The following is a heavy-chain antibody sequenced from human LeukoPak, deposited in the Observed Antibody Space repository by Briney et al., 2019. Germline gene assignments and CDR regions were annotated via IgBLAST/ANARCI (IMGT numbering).Heavy chain of an antibody. Sequence: ASVKVSCKASGYTFTSYDINWVRQATGQGLGWMGWMNPNSGNTGYAQRFQGRVTMTRNTSISTAYMELSSLRSEDTAVYYCARGRVLLWFGELKSYWFDPWGQGTLVTVSS. D-gene: IGHD3-10*01. V-gene: IGHV1-8*01. CDR2: MNPNSGNT. J-gene: IGHJ5*02. CDR3: ARGRVLLWFGELKSYWFDP. CDR1: GYTFTSYD.